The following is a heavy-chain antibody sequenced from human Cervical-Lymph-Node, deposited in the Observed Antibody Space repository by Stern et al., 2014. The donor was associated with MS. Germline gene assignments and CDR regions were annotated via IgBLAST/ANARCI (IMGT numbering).Heavy chain of an antibody. CDR3: VRSNYDGGNGFYHYAMDV. V-gene: IGHV1-69*01. CDR2: IIPMFGTA. Sequence: VQLVQSGAEVKKPGSSVKVSCKASGCTFSIYAVSWVRQAPGQGLEWMGGIIPMFGTANYPQKMEGRVTITADESTSTAQMELSNLRSEDTAIYFCVRSNYDGGNGFYHYAMDVWGQGTTVIVSS. CDR1: GCTFSIYA. D-gene: IGHD3-10*01. J-gene: IGHJ6*02.